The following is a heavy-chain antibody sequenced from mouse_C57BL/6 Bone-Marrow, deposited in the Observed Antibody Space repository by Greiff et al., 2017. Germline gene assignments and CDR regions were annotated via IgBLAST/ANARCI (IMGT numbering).Heavy chain of an antibody. Sequence: QVQLQQSGAELMKPGASVKLSCKATGYTFTGYWIEWVKQRPGQGLEWIGWIYPRDGSTKYNEKFKGKATLTVDPSSSTAYMELHSRTSEDSAVYFCARSRWFPFAYWGQGTLVTVSA. CDR3: ARSRWFPFAY. D-gene: IGHD2-3*01. CDR1: GYTFTGYW. J-gene: IGHJ3*01. V-gene: IGHV1-85*01. CDR2: IYPRDGST.